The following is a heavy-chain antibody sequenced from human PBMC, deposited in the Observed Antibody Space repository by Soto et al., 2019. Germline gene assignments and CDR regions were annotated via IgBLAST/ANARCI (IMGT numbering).Heavy chain of an antibody. J-gene: IGHJ6*02. CDR1: GFTFSSYA. Sequence: SLRLSCAASGFTFSSYAMHWVRQAPGKGLEWVAVISYDGSNKYYADSVKGRFTISRDNSKNTLYLQMNSLRAEDTAVYYCARGLYEYYYYYGMDVWGQGTTVTVSS. CDR3: ARGLYEYYYYYGMDV. D-gene: IGHD2-2*02. CDR2: ISYDGSNK. V-gene: IGHV3-30-3*01.